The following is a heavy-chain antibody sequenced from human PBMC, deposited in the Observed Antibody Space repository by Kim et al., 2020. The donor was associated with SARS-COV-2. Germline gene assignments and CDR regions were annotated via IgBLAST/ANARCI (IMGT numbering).Heavy chain of an antibody. Sequence: YADSVKGRFTISRDNAKNSLYLQMNSRRAEDTAVYYCARGTRYGDYNFQHWGQGTLVTVSS. CDR3: ARGTRYGDYNFQH. J-gene: IGHJ1*01. V-gene: IGHV3-21*01. D-gene: IGHD4-17*01.